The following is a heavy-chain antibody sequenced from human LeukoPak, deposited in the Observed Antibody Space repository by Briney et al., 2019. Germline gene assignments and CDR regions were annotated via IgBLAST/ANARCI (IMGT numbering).Heavy chain of an antibody. D-gene: IGHD1-26*01. CDR2: IYYSGNT. J-gene: IGHJ4*02. CDR1: GGSISSSNYY. V-gene: IGHV4-39*01. CDR3: ARQGGSFSGTEDAEGFDS. Sequence: PSETLSLTCTVSGGSISSSNYYWAWIRQPPGKGLECIGNIYYSGNTYYNPSLKSRVTLFVDTSKNQFSLRLTSVTAADTAVYYCARQGGSFSGTEDAEGFDSWGQGTLVTVSS.